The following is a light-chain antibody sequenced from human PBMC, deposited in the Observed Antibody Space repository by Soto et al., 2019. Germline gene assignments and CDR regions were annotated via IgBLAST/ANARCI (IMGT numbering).Light chain of an antibody. V-gene: IGLV1-40*01. CDR1: SSNIGTGFE. CDR3: QSYDNSLSAWV. Sequence: QAVVTQPPSVSGAPGQRVTISCTGSSSNIGTGFEVHWYQQLPGTAPKLLIYGNTNRPSGVPDRFSASKSGTSASLAIAGLQAEDEADYYCQSYDNSLSAWVFGGGTKVTVL. J-gene: IGLJ3*02. CDR2: GNT.